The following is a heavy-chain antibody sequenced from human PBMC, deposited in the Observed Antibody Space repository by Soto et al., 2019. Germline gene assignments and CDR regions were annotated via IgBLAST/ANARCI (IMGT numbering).Heavy chain of an antibody. Sequence: QVQLVQSGAEVKKPGASVKVSCKASGYTFINYYIHWVRQAPGQGLEWMGIINPSGGSTTYAQKFQGRVTMTRDTSTSTVYMELSSLRSEDTAVYSCARMYSIYVWGQGTTVTVSS. CDR2: INPSGGST. CDR3: ARMYSIYV. V-gene: IGHV1-46*01. J-gene: IGHJ6*02. CDR1: GYTFINYY.